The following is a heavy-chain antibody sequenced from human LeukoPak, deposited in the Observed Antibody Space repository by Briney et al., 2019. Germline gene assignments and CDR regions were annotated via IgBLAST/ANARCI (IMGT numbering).Heavy chain of an antibody. CDR2: INHSGST. D-gene: IGHD3-3*01. Sequence: PSETLSLTCAVYGGSFSGYYWSWIRQPPGKRLEWIGEINHSGSTNYNPSLKSRVTISVDTSKNQFSLKLSSVTAADTAVYYCARGRITIFGVVRYLYYMDVWGKGTTVTVSS. CDR1: GGSFSGYY. V-gene: IGHV4-34*01. J-gene: IGHJ6*03. CDR3: ARGRITIFGVVRYLYYMDV.